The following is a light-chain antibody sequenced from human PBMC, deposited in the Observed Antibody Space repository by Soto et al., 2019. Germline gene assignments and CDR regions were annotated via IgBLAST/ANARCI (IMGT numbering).Light chain of an antibody. V-gene: IGLV2-14*01. CDR1: SSDVGGYNY. J-gene: IGLJ1*01. CDR2: EVS. CDR3: SSYTSSSTQV. Sequence: QSALTQPASVSGSPGQSITISCTGTSSDVGGYNYVSWYQQHPGKAPKLMIYEVSNRPSRVSNRFSGSKSGNTASLTISGLQAEDEADYYCSSYTSSSTQVFGTGTKLTVL.